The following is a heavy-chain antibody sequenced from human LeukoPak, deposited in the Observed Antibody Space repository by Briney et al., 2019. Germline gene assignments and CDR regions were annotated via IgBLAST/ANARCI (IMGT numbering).Heavy chain of an antibody. V-gene: IGHV3-23*01. CDR3: ARDRPTGASRLFVVQ. CDR1: GFTFSTYS. Sequence: GGSLRLSCRASGFTFSTYSMNWVRQAPGGGLEWVSVIRAGSEYTYYADSVKGRFTISRDNSKNMLYLQMNSLRAEDTAVYYCARDRPTGASRLFVVQWGQGTLVTVSS. CDR2: IRAGSEYT. D-gene: IGHD3-3*01. J-gene: IGHJ4*02.